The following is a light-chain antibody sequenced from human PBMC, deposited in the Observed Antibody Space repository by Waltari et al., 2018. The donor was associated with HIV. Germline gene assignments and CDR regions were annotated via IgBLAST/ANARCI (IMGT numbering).Light chain of an antibody. V-gene: IGKV3-20*01. J-gene: IGKJ2*02. CDR3: QQYGNSPPCT. CDR2: DTS. CDR1: QSINSGY. Sequence: EIVLAQSPGTLSLSPGERAILSCRASQSINSGYLAWYQRKPGQAPRLLIFDTSRRASGIPDSFSGSGSGTDFTLTISSLEPEDFAVYYCQQYGNSPPCTFGQGTKLEIK.